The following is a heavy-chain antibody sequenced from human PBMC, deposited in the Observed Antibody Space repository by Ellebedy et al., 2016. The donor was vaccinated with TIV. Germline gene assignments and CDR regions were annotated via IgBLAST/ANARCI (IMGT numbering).Heavy chain of an antibody. Sequence: GESLKISCATFGFTFSSYSMNWVRQAPGKGLEWVSYISSTSSTIYYADSVKGRFTISRDNAKNSLYLQMNSLRAEDTAVYYCARDGRGYSSSFPSSTDYWGQGTLVTVSS. D-gene: IGHD6-13*01. V-gene: IGHV3-48*01. CDR3: ARDGRGYSSSFPSSTDY. CDR2: ISSTSSTI. CDR1: GFTFSSYS. J-gene: IGHJ4*02.